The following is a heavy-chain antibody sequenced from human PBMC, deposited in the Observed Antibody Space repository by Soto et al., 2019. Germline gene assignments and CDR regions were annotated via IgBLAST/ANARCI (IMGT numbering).Heavy chain of an antibody. CDR3: MTPGTSDHSDY. D-gene: IGHD2-8*02. CDR1: GIVFSSFG. Sequence: VQLVESGGGVVQPGTSLRLSCAVSGIVFSSFGMHWVRQAPGKGLEWVAVISFDTSNSYYADSVNGRFTISRDNSKNLLFLQMDGLRPEDTAGYWCMTPGTSDHSDYWGRGTLVTVSA. V-gene: IGHV3-30*03. J-gene: IGHJ4*02. CDR2: ISFDTSNS.